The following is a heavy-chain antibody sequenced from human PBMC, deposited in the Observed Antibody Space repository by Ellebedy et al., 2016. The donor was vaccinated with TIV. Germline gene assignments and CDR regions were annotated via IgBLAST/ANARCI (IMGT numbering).Heavy chain of an antibody. CDR3: ARGPPSIAVAGTRPFDY. V-gene: IGHV4-34*01. D-gene: IGHD6-19*01. CDR2: INHSGST. CDR1: GGSFSGYY. J-gene: IGHJ4*02. Sequence: MPSETLSLTCAVYGGSFSGYYWSWIRQPPGKGMELIGEINHSGSTNYNPSLTSRVTVSVETSKNQFSLKLSSVTAADTAVYYCARGPPSIAVAGTRPFDYWGQGTLVTVSS.